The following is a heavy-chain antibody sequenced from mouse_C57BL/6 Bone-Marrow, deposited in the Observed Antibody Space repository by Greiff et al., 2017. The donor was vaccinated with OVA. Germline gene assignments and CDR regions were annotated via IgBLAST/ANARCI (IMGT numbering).Heavy chain of an antibody. D-gene: IGHD2-4*01. V-gene: IGHV1-7*01. CDR1: GYTFTSYW. CDR2: INPSSGYT. CDR3: ARFYYDYRQGAWFAY. Sequence: QVQLQQSGAELAKPGASVKLSCKASGYTFTSYWMHWVKQRPGQGLEWIGYINPSSGYTKYNQKFKDKATLTADKSSSTAYMQLSRLTYERSAVYYCARFYYDYRQGAWFAYWGQGTLVTVSA. J-gene: IGHJ3*01.